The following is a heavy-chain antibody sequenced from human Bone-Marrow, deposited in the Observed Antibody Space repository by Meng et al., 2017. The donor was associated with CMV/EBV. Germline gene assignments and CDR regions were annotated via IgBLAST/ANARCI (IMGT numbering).Heavy chain of an antibody. D-gene: IGHD2-2*01. J-gene: IGHJ4*02. Sequence: SETLSLTCTVSGGSISSSSYYWGWIRQPPGKGLEWIGSIYYSGSTYYNPSLKRRVTISADTSKNQFSLNLSSVTAADTAVYYCTRDMKGATCYDYWGQGTRVTSSS. CDR1: GGSISSSSYY. CDR2: IYYSGST. CDR3: TRDMKGATCYDY. V-gene: IGHV4-39*02.